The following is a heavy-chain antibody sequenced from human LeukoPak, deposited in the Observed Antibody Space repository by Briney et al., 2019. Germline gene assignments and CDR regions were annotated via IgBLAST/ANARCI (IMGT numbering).Heavy chain of an antibody. CDR2: ISGSGGST. V-gene: IGHV3-23*01. CDR1: GFTFSSYA. CDR3: AKNRYDFWSGYMFDP. J-gene: IGHJ5*02. Sequence: GGSLRVSCAASGFTFSSYAMSWVRQAPGKGLEWVSAISGSGGSTYYADSVKGRFTISRDNSKNTLYLQMNSLRAEDTAVYYCAKNRYDFWSGYMFDPWGQGTLVTVSS. D-gene: IGHD3-3*01.